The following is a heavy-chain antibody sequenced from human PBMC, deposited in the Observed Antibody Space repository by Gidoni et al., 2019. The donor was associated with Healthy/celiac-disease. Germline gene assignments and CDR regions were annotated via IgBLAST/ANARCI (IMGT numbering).Heavy chain of an antibody. D-gene: IGHD2-15*01. V-gene: IGHV6-1*01. CDR2: TYDSSKWYN. CDR3: ARVLYRSYGMDG. Sequence: QVQLQQSGPGQEKHSQPISLTWAISGDRVSSNSAAWNWIRQSPSRGLEWLGRTYDSSKWYNDYAVSVKSRITINPDTSKNQFSLQLITVTPEDTSVYYCARVLYRSYGMDGWGQGTTVTVSS. J-gene: IGHJ6*02. CDR1: GDRVSSNSAA.